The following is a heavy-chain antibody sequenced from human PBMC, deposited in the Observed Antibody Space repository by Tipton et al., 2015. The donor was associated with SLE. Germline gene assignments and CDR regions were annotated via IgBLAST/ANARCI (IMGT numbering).Heavy chain of an antibody. CDR1: GDSIISDTHY. J-gene: IGHJ4*02. Sequence: LRLSCTVSGDSIISDTHYWGWIRQSPGKGLEWIGTVFSNGGTSYNPSLRSRITMSVDTAKNQVSLNLSSVTAADTAVYHCARQGTVVNFDYWGQGTLVTVSS. V-gene: IGHV4-39*01. CDR2: VFSNGGT. D-gene: IGHD4/OR15-4a*01. CDR3: ARQGTVVNFDY.